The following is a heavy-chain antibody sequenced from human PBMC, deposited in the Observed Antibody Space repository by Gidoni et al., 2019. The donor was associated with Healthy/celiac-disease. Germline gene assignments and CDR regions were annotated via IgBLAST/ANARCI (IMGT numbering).Heavy chain of an antibody. J-gene: IGHJ6*03. CDR3: AKEERIAVAGHYYYYYYMDV. V-gene: IGHV3-30*18. D-gene: IGHD6-19*01. CDR2: ISYDGSNK. Sequence: QVQLVESGGGVVPPGRCLRPPCAAGGFTFSSYGMPWVRQAPCTGLEWVAVISYDGSNKYYADYVKGRFTISRDNSKNTLYLQMNSLRAEDTAVYYCAKEERIAVAGHYYYYYYMDVWGKGTTVTVSS. CDR1: GFTFSSYG.